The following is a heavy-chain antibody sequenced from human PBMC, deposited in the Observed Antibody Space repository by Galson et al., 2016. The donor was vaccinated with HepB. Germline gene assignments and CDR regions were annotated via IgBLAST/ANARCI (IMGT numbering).Heavy chain of an antibody. Sequence: QSGAEVKKPGESLKITCKPSGYSFSTYWIGWVRQMSGKGLEWMGVIYPGDSDTKYSPSFEGQVTISADQSISTAYLQWSSLKASDTAIYYCVRQDTNYYDVLTGYSTAQGGAFDVWGQGTVVSVSS. CDR2: IYPGDSDT. CDR1: GYSFSTYW. J-gene: IGHJ3*01. CDR3: VRQDTNYYDVLTGYSTAQGGAFDV. V-gene: IGHV5-51*01. D-gene: IGHD3-9*01.